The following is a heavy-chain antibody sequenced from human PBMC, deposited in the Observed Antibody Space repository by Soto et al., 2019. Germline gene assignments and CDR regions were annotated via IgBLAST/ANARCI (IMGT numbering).Heavy chain of an antibody. CDR2: VYYRGNA. CDR3: ARLEGLATISYYFDF. J-gene: IGHJ4*02. V-gene: IGHV4-39*01. Sequence: PSETLSLTCSVSDDSIKSDKYYWGWICQPPGKGLEWIGSVYYRGNAYYNPSLQTRVTISLDKSKSQFSLKLNSVTAADSAVYFCARLEGLATISYYFDFWGPGALVTVSS. CDR1: DDSIKSDKYY. D-gene: IGHD3-9*01.